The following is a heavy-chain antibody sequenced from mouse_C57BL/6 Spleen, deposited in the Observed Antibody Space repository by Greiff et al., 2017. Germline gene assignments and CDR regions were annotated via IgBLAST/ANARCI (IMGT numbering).Heavy chain of an antibody. CDR1: GYAFSSYW. J-gene: IGHJ4*01. V-gene: IGHV1-80*01. CDR2: IYPGDGDT. CDR3: ARPLTEYYAMDY. Sequence: VQLQQSGAELVKPGASVKISCKASGYAFSSYWMNWVKQRPGKGLEWIGQIYPGDGDTNYNGKFKGKATLTADKSSSTAYMQLSSLTSEDSAVYFCARPLTEYYAMDYWGQGTSVTVSS. D-gene: IGHD4-1*01.